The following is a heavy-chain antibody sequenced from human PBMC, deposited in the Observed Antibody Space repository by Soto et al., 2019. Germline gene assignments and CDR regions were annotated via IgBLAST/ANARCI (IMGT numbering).Heavy chain of an antibody. Sequence: ASVKVSCKGSGFTFSNYGFNWVRQAPGQGLEWMGWISAYNGNTNYAQKLQGRVTMTTDTSTSTAYMELRSLRSDDTAVYYCARDYYDSSGYSNWFDPWGQGTLVTVSS. J-gene: IGHJ5*02. CDR3: ARDYYDSSGYSNWFDP. CDR2: ISAYNGNT. CDR1: GFTFSNYG. V-gene: IGHV1-18*01. D-gene: IGHD3-22*01.